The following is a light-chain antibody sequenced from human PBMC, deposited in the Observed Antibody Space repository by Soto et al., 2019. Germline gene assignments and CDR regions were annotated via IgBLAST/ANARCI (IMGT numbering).Light chain of an antibody. J-gene: IGLJ3*02. CDR1: SGHSSYI. CDR3: ETWDSNTRV. CDR2: LEGSGSY. Sequence: QPVLTQSSSASASLGSSVKLTCTLSSGHSSYIIAWHQQQPGKAPRYSMKLEGSGSYNKGSGVPDRFSGSSSGADRYLTISNLQFEDEADYYCETWDSNTRVFGGGTKLTVL. V-gene: IGLV4-60*02.